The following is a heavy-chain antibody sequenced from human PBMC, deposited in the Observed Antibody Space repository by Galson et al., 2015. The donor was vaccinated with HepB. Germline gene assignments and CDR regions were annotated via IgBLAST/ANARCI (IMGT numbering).Heavy chain of an antibody. J-gene: IGHJ3*02. CDR1: GFTLSDYY. V-gene: IGHV3-11*06. CDR3: ARSTKGPPNPIAFDI. CDR2: ISSTSSYT. Sequence: SLRLSCAASGFTLSDYYMTWIRQAPGKGPEWLSYISSTSSYTNYADSVKGRFTISRDNAKNSLYLQMNSLRAEDTAVYFCARSTKGPPNPIAFDIWGQGTMVTVSS. D-gene: IGHD1-14*01.